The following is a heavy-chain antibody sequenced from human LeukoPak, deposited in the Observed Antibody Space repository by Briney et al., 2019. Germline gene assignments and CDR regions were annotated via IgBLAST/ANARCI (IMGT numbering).Heavy chain of an antibody. J-gene: IGHJ4*02. V-gene: IGHV4-4*07. D-gene: IGHD7-27*01. Sequence: SEALSLTCTVSGASIDTYHWNWIRQPTGKGLEWIGRIYSSGSTNYNPSLKGRVTMSVETSTNQVSLKVTSVTAADTAVYYCASGADAFETSGDYFDYWGQGTLVTVSS. CDR3: ASGADAFETSGDYFDY. CDR2: IYSSGST. CDR1: GASIDTYH.